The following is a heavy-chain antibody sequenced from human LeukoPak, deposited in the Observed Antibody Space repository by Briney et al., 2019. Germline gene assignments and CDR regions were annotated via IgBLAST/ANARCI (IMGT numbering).Heavy chain of an antibody. V-gene: IGHV5-51*01. J-gene: IGHJ4*02. CDR2: IYPGDSDT. D-gene: IGHD5-12*01. CDR1: GYSFTSYW. CDR3: ASLAGYNPNGFDY. Sequence: GEPLKISCKCSGYSFTSYWSGGVRQLPGKGLEGMGIIYPGDSDTRYSTSFPGQVTLSADTSISTAYLQSSSLKASDTAMYYCASLAGYNPNGFDYWGQGTLVTVSS.